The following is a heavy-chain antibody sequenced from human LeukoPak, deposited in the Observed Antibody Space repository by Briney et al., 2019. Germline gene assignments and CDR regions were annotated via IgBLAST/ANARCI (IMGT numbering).Heavy chain of an antibody. J-gene: IGHJ6*02. CDR2: IYPGDSDT. CDR3: ARRGKGQQLTYYYYGMDV. Sequence: RGASLQISCKGSGSIFTSYWIGWVRQMPGKGLEWMGIIYPGDSDTRYSPSFQGRVTISADKSISTAYLQWSSLKASDTAMYYCARRGKGQQLTYYYYGMDVWGQGTTVTVSS. CDR1: GSIFTSYW. D-gene: IGHD6-13*01. V-gene: IGHV5-51*01.